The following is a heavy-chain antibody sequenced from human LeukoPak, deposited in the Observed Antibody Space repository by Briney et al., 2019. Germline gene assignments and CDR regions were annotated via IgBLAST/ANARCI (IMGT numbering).Heavy chain of an antibody. CDR1: GFTFSSYD. CDR2: IGTAGDT. Sequence: GGSLRLSCAASGFTFSSYDMHWVRQATGKGLEWVSAIGTAGDTYYPGSVKGRFTISRENAKNSLYLQMNSLRARDTAVYYCARAGSGSYFDYWGQGTLVTVSS. J-gene: IGHJ4*02. V-gene: IGHV3-13*01. D-gene: IGHD3-10*01. CDR3: ARAGSGSYFDY.